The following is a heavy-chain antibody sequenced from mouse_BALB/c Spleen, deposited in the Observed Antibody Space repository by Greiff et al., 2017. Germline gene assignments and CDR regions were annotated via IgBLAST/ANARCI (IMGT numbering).Heavy chain of an antibody. CDR1: GFTFSSYA. CDR3: ARDWGRYYAMDY. Sequence: DVKLVESGGGLVKPGGSLKLSCAASGFTFSSYAMSWVRQSPEKRLEWVAEISSGGSYTYYPDTVTGRFTISRDNAKNTLYLEMSSLRSEDTAMYYCARDWGRYYAMDYWGQGTSVTVSS. J-gene: IGHJ4*01. V-gene: IGHV5-9-4*01. CDR2: ISSGGSYT.